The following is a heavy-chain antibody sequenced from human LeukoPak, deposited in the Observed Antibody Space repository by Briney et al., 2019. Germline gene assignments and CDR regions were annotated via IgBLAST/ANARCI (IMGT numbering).Heavy chain of an antibody. D-gene: IGHD3-22*01. CDR2: IYYSGST. J-gene: IGHJ5*02. CDR1: GGSIGSTTYY. CDR3: ARRPYDSSGPLGLDP. Sequence: SETLSLTCTVSGGSIGSTTYYWAWIRQPPGKGLEWIGSIYYSGSTYYNPSLKSRVTISVDTSKNQFSLKLSSVTAADTAVYYCARRPYDSSGPLGLDPWGQGTLVTVSS. V-gene: IGHV4-39*01.